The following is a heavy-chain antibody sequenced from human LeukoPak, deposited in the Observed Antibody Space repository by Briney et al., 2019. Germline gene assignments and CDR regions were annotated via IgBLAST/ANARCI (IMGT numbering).Heavy chain of an antibody. CDR2: INHSGST. D-gene: IGHD3-22*01. CDR3: ARVGYYDSSGYYYRLDY. V-gene: IGHV4-34*01. Sequence: SETLSLTCAVYGVSFSGYYWSWIRQPPGKGLEWIGEINHSGSTNYNPSLKSRVTISVDTSKNQISLKLSSVTAADTAVYYCARVGYYDSSGYYYRLDYWGQGTLVAVSS. J-gene: IGHJ4*02. CDR1: GVSFSGYY.